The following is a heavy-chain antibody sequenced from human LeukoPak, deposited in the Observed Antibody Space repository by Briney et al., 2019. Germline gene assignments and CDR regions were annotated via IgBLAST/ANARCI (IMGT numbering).Heavy chain of an antibody. J-gene: IGHJ5*02. Sequence: ASVKVSCKASGYTFTGYYMHWVRQAPGQGLEWMGWINPNSGGTNYAQKFQGRVTMTRDTSTSTVYMELSSLRSEDTAVYYCARVKWYYDSRFDPWGQGTLVTVSS. D-gene: IGHD3-22*01. CDR1: GYTFTGYY. V-gene: IGHV1-2*02. CDR2: INPNSGGT. CDR3: ARVKWYYDSRFDP.